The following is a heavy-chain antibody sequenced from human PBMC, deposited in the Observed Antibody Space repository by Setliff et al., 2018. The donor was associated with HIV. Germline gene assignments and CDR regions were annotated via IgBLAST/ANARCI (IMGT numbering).Heavy chain of an antibody. CDR2: VSHSGST. CDR3: ARDQRLSY. J-gene: IGHJ4*02. V-gene: IGHV4-38-2*02. Sequence: SETLSLTCTVSGDFFSSDYYWGWIRQPPGKGLEWIGEVSHSGSTNYNPSLKSRVAISVDKSKNQFSLELNSVTAADTAVYYCARDQRLSYWGQGTLVTVSS. CDR1: GDFFSSDYY.